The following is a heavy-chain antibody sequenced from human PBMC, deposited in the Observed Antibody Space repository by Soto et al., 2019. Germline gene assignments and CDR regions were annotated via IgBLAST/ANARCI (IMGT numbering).Heavy chain of an antibody. CDR1: GGSISSGGYY. V-gene: IGHV4-31*03. CDR3: ARERQPYINPQGVWLGP. J-gene: IGHJ5*02. D-gene: IGHD4-4*01. Sequence: PSETLSLTCTVSGGSISSGGYYWSWIRQYPGKGLEWIGNIFYSGTTSYNPSLKSRVAISIDTSNNQFSLKLSSVPAADTAVYYCARERQPYINPQGVWLGPWGQGTLVTV. CDR2: IFYSGTT.